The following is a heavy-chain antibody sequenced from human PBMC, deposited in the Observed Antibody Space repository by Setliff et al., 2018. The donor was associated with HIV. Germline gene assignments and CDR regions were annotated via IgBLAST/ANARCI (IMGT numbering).Heavy chain of an antibody. V-gene: IGHV1-46*01. CDR2: INPSGGST. CDR1: GYTFTSYY. CDR3: ARGQKMYLMITMLGGYYYYHMDV. J-gene: IGHJ6*02. Sequence: ASVKVSCKASGYTFTSYYMHWVRQAPGQGLEWMGIINPSGGSTSYAQKFQGRVTMTRDKSTSTAYMELSSLRSEDTAVYYCARGQKMYLMITMLGGYYYYHMDVWGQGTTVTVSS. D-gene: IGHD3-10*02.